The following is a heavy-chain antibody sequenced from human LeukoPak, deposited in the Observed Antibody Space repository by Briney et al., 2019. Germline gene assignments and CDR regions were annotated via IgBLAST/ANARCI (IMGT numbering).Heavy chain of an antibody. CDR2: VGTYTGKT. Sequence: ASVKVSCKASGYTFTKYGITWVRQAPGQGLEWMGWVGTYTGKTNYAQNLQGRVTMTTDTSTRTAYMELGSLQSDDTAVYYCASCHCTNGVCYGECEYFQHWGQGTLVTVSS. V-gene: IGHV1-18*01. J-gene: IGHJ1*01. D-gene: IGHD2-8*01. CDR1: GYTFTKYG. CDR3: ASCHCTNGVCYGECEYFQH.